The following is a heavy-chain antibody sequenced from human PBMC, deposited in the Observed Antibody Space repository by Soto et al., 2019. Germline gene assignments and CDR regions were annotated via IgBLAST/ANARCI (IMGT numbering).Heavy chain of an antibody. J-gene: IGHJ6*02. CDR3: ARAVDSSSWSYPDPGGYYGMDV. Sequence: ASVKVSCKASGYTFTSYGISWVRQAPGQGLEWMGWISAYNGNTNYAQKLQGRVTMTTDTSTSTAYMELRSLRSDDTAVYYCARAVDSSSWSYPDPGGYYGMDVWGQGTTVTVSS. D-gene: IGHD6-13*01. V-gene: IGHV1-18*01. CDR2: ISAYNGNT. CDR1: GYTFTSYG.